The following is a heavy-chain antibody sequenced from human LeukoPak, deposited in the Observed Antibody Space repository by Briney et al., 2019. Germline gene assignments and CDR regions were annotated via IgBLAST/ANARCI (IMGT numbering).Heavy chain of an antibody. Sequence: PGGSLRLSCASSGFTFSSYAMSWVRQAPGKGLEWVSTIGGTGVRTYYADSVKGRFTISRDNAKNTLYLQMNSLRVEDTALYYCARSFSNTVRGVGDSWGQGTLVTVSS. J-gene: IGHJ4*02. CDR2: IGGTGVRT. CDR1: GFTFSSYA. CDR3: ARSFSNTVRGVGDS. D-gene: IGHD3-10*01. V-gene: IGHV3-23*01.